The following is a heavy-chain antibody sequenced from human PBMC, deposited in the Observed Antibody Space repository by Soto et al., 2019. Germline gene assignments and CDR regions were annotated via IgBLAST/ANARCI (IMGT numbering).Heavy chain of an antibody. CDR2: INPSGDT. CDR3: ARGRVDSSGYLFDY. Sequence: ASVKVSCKASGDTFTSYYMHWVRQAPGQGLEWMGIINPSGDTSYAQKFQGRVTMTRNTSTSTAYMELSSLRSEDTAVYYCARGRVDSSGYLFDYWGQGTLVTVSS. J-gene: IGHJ4*02. CDR1: GDTFTSYY. V-gene: IGHV1-46*01. D-gene: IGHD3-22*01.